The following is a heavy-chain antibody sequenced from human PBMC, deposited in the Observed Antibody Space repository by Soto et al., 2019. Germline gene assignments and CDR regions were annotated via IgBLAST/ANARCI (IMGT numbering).Heavy chain of an antibody. CDR2: IRGSDGRT. V-gene: IGHV3-23*01. CDR1: SFAVSGYA. J-gene: IGHJ4*02. Sequence: PXVCVRLSCAAWSFAVSGYAMSWVRQAPGKGLEWVSTIRGSDGRTYSTDSLKGRFTISRDNSRNTAYLQMNSLRVEDTAVYYSAKGVSQYPPLALLDSWGRGTLVTDPS. CDR3: AKGVSQYPPLALLDS. D-gene: IGHD3-10*01.